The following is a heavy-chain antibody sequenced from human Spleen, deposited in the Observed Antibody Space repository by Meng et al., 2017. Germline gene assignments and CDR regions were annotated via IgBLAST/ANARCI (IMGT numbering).Heavy chain of an antibody. J-gene: IGHJ4*02. Sequence: GESLKIPCKGSGYSFTSYWIGWVRQMPGKGLEWMGIIYPGDSETIYSPSFQGQVTLSADKSISTAYLQWSSLKASDTAMYYCARHYCSGGSCTIDYWGQGTLVTVSS. V-gene: IGHV5-51*01. CDR2: IYPGDSET. D-gene: IGHD2-15*01. CDR3: ARHYCSGGSCTIDY. CDR1: GYSFTSYW.